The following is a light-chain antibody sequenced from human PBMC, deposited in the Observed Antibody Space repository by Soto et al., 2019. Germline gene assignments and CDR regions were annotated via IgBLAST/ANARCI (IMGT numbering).Light chain of an antibody. CDR2: DVN. CDR1: SSDVGGYNY. Sequence: QSALTQPRSVSGSPGQSVAICCTGTSSDVGGYNYVSWYQQHPGKAPKLMIYDVNKRPSGVPDRFSGSKSGNTASLTISGLQAEDEADYYCCSFAGDPYVFGTGTNVTVL. J-gene: IGLJ1*01. V-gene: IGLV2-11*01. CDR3: CSFAGDPYV.